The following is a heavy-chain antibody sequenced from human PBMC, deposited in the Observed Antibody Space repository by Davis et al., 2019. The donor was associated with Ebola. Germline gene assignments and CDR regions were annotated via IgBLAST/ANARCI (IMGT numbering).Heavy chain of an antibody. Sequence: PSETLSLTCTVSGGSISSYYWSWIRQPAGKGLEWIGEINHSGSTNYNPSLKSRVTISVDTSKNQFSLKLSSVTAADTAVYYCARGPWSSWTYFDYWGQGTLVTVSS. CDR1: GGSISSYY. D-gene: IGHD6-13*01. V-gene: IGHV4-34*01. J-gene: IGHJ4*02. CDR2: INHSGST. CDR3: ARGPWSSWTYFDY.